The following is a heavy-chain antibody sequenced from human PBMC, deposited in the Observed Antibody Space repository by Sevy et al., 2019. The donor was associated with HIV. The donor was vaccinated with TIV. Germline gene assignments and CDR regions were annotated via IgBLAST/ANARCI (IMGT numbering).Heavy chain of an antibody. Sequence: SVKVSCKASGGTFSSYAISWVRRAPGQGLEWMGGIIPIFGTANYAQKFQGRVTITADESTSTAYMELSSLRSEDTAVYYCARTVAGRGGWFDPWGQGTLVTVSS. CDR2: IIPIFGTA. D-gene: IGHD6-19*01. J-gene: IGHJ5*02. V-gene: IGHV1-69*13. CDR1: GGTFSSYA. CDR3: ARTVAGRGGWFDP.